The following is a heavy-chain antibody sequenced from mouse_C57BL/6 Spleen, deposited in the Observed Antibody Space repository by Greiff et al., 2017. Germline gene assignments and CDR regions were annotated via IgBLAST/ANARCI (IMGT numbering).Heavy chain of an antibody. CDR3: AREDLLPYFDY. CDR2: INPNNGGT. CDR1: GYTFTDYN. Sequence: VQLKQSGPELVKPGASVKMSCKASGYTFTDYNMHWVKQSHGQSLEWIGYINPNNGGTSYNQKFKGKATLTVNKSSSTAYMERRSLTAEDSAVYYGAREDLLPYFDYWGQGTTLTVSS. J-gene: IGHJ2*01. V-gene: IGHV1-22*01. D-gene: IGHD1-1*01.